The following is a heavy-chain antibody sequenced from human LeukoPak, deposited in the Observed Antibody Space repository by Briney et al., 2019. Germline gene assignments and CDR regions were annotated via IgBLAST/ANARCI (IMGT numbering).Heavy chain of an antibody. J-gene: IGHJ4*02. CDR2: IHPGDSDT. CDR1: GXSFTSFC. V-gene: IGHV5-51*01. CDR3: ASHVGVGATYDY. Sequence: GESLKISSKGSGXSFTSFCIGWVRQMPGKGLEWMGIIHPGDSDTRYSPSLQGQVTISADKSISTAYLQWSSLKASDTAMYYCASHVGVGATYDYWGQGTLVTVSS. D-gene: IGHD1-26*01.